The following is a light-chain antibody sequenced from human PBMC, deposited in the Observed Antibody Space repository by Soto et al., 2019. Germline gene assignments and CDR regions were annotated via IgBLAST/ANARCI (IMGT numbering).Light chain of an antibody. J-gene: IGLJ3*02. CDR1: SSDVGGYNY. Sequence: QSALTQPRSASGSPGQSITISCTGTSSDVGGYNYVSWYQQHPGKAPQLMIYEVSNRPSGVSNRFSGSKSGNTASLTISGLQAEDEADYFCASYTSSSTAVFGAGTQLTVL. CDR2: EVS. CDR3: ASYTSSSTAV. V-gene: IGLV2-14*01.